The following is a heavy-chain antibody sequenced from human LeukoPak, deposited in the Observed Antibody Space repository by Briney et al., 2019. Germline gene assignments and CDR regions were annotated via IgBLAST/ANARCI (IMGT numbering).Heavy chain of an antibody. Sequence: GGSLRLSCAASGLTFDDYAMHWVRQAPGKGLEGVSGISWNSGSIGCADSVKGRFTISRDNSKNTLYLQMNSLRAEDTAVYYCARGKSPVPAAIMPAPHYYYYYGMDVWGQGTTVAVSS. J-gene: IGHJ6*02. CDR1: GLTFDDYA. V-gene: IGHV3-9*01. CDR2: ISWNSGSI. CDR3: ARGKSPVPAAIMPAPHYYYYYGMDV. D-gene: IGHD2-2*01.